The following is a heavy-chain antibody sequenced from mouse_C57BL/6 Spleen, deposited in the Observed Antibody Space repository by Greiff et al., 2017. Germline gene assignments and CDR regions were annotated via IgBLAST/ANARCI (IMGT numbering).Heavy chain of an antibody. CDR1: GYTFTSYW. D-gene: IGHD1-1*01. J-gene: IGHJ1*03. V-gene: IGHV1-52*01. Sequence: VQLQQPGAELVRPGSSVKLSCKASGYTFTSYWMHWVKQRPIQGLEWIGNIDPSDSETHYNQKFKDKATLTVDKSSSTAYMQLSSLTSEDSAVYYCASGGSNHWYFDVWGTGTTVTVSS. CDR3: ASGGSNHWYFDV. CDR2: IDPSDSET.